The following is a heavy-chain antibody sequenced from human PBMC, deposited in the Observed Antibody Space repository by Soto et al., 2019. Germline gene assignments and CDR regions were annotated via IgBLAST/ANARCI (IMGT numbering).Heavy chain of an antibody. D-gene: IGHD3-3*01. CDR3: ARVFPQASIFAPHFDY. CDR1: GGTFSSYT. CDR2: IIPILGIA. Sequence: ASVKVSCKASGGTFSSYTISWVRQAPGQGLEWMGRIIPILGIANYAQKFQGRVTITADKSTSTAYMELSSLRSEDTAVYYCARVFPQASIFAPHFDYWGLGTLVTVSS. J-gene: IGHJ4*02. V-gene: IGHV1-69*02.